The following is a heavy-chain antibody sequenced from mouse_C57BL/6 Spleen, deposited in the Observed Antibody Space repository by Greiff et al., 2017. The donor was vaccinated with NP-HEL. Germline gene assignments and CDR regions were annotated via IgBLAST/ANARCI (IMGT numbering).Heavy chain of an antibody. CDR1: GYSFTSYY. J-gene: IGHJ1*03. CDR3: ARGRGGYFDV. V-gene: IGHV1-66*01. Sequence: VKLQESGPELVKPGASVKISCKASGYSFTSYYLHWVKQRPGQGLEWIGWIYPGSGNTKYNEKFKGKATLTADTSSSTAYMQLSSLTSDDSAVYYCARGRGGYFDVWGTGTTVTVSS. CDR2: IYPGSGNT.